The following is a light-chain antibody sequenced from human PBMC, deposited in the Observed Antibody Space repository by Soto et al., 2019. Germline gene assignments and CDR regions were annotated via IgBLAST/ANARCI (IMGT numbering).Light chain of an antibody. J-gene: IGKJ4*01. CDR3: QQYGSSPLT. CDR1: RSVSSNY. CDR2: AAS. Sequence: TLSLSPGESATLSCRASRSVSSNYLGWYQQKPGQPPRLLIFAASSRATGIPDRFSGSGSGSDFTLTITRLEPEDFAVYYCQQYGSSPLTFGGGTKVDIK. V-gene: IGKV3-20*01.